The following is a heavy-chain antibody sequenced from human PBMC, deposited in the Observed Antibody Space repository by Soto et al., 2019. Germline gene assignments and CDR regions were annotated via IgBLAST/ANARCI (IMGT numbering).Heavy chain of an antibody. D-gene: IGHD1-26*01. CDR2: ISYDGSNK. Sequence: QVQLVESGGGVVQPGRSLRLSCAASGFTFSSYGMHWVRQAPGKGLEWVAVISYDGSNKYYADSVKGRFTISRDNSKNTLYLQMNSLRAADTGVYYCAKERPSGSRPYYYGMDVWGQGTTVTVSS. V-gene: IGHV3-30*18. J-gene: IGHJ6*02. CDR1: GFTFSSYG. CDR3: AKERPSGSRPYYYGMDV.